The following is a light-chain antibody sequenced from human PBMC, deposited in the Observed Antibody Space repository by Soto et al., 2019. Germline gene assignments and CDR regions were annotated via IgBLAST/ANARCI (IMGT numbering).Light chain of an antibody. CDR1: QGISSW. V-gene: IGKV1-12*01. J-gene: IGKJ4*01. CDR2: AAS. Sequence: DIQMTQSPSSVSASVGDRVTITCRARQGISSWLAWYQQKPEKAPKLLIYAASSLQSGAQSGFSGSLSGTDFTLTVSSLQPEDFATYDCQQANSFPLTFGGGTKLEIK. CDR3: QQANSFPLT.